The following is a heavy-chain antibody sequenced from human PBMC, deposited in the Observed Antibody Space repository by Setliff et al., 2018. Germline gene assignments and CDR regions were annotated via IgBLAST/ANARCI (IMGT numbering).Heavy chain of an antibody. V-gene: IGHV2-5*02. CDR3: ARLPPLVQNNGASNHAFDV. D-gene: IGHD6-6*01. CDR1: GFSISTTGVG. Sequence: SGPTLVNPTQTLTLTCTFSGFSISTTGVGVGWIRQPPGKALEWLALIYWDDDQRYSPSLKSRLRITKDASKNQVVLTMTNMVPADTATYYCARLPPLVQNNGASNHAFDVWGPGAVVTVSS. J-gene: IGHJ3*01. CDR2: IYWDDDQ.